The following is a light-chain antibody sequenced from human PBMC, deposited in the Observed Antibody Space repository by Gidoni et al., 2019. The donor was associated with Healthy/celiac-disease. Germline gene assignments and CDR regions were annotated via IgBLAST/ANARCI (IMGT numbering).Light chain of an antibody. J-gene: IGKJ2*04. CDR1: QSLLHSNGYNY. CDR2: LGS. Sequence: DIVMTQSPLSLPVTPGETASISFRSSQSLLHSNGYNYLDWYLQKPGQSPQLLIYLGSNRASGVPDMFSGSGSGTDFTLKISRVEAEDVGVYYCMQALQTPCSFGQGTKLEIK. V-gene: IGKV2-28*01. CDR3: MQALQTPCS.